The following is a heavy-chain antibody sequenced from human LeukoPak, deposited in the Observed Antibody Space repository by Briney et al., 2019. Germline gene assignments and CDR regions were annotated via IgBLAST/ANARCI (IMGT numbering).Heavy chain of an antibody. V-gene: IGHV3-30*04. CDR3: ARGSGSYYEDFDY. D-gene: IGHD1-26*01. Sequence: GGSLRLSCAASGFTFSSYAMHWVRQAPGKGLEWVADISYDGSNKYYADSVKGRFPISRDNSKNTLYLQMNSLRAEDTAGYYCARGSGSYYEDFDYWGQGTLVTVSS. J-gene: IGHJ4*02. CDR2: ISYDGSNK. CDR1: GFTFSSYA.